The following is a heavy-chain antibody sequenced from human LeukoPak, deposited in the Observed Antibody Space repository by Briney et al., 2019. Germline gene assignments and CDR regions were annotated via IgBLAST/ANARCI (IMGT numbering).Heavy chain of an antibody. V-gene: IGHV1-3*01. CDR2: INAGNGNT. D-gene: IGHD6-19*01. CDR1: GYTFTSYA. CDR3: ARDRKPSYSSGWYYFDY. J-gene: IGHJ4*02. Sequence: GESLKISCNGSGYTFTSYAMHWVRQAPGQRLEWMGWINAGNGNTKYSQKFQGRVTITRDTSASTAYMELSSLRSEDTAVYYCARDRKPSYSSGWYYFDYWGQGTLVTVSS.